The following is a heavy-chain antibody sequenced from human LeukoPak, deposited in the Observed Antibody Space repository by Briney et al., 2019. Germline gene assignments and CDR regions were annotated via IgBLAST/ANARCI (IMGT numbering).Heavy chain of an antibody. Sequence: PGGSLRLSCAASGFTFSNSWMHWVRQAPGKGLVWVSRINSDGKTTTYADSVKGRFTISRDNAKNSLYLQMNSLRAEDTAVYYCAKSFYGSGSPIPPLFDYWGQGTLVTVSS. D-gene: IGHD3-10*01. V-gene: IGHV3-74*01. CDR2: INSDGKTT. CDR3: AKSFYGSGSPIPPLFDY. J-gene: IGHJ4*02. CDR1: GFTFSNSW.